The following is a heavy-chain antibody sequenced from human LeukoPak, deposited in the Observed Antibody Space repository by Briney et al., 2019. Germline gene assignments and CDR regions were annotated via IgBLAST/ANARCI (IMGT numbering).Heavy chain of an antibody. D-gene: IGHD5-18*01. J-gene: IGHJ4*02. CDR3: ARGASYGNDY. CDR1: GGSISSGGYY. CDR2: IYYSGST. Sequence: SETLSLTCTVSGGSISSGGYYWSWIRQHPGKGLEWIGYIYYSGSTYYNPSPKSRVTISVDTSKNQFSLKLSSVTAADTAVYYCARGASYGNDYWGQGTLVTVSS. V-gene: IGHV4-31*03.